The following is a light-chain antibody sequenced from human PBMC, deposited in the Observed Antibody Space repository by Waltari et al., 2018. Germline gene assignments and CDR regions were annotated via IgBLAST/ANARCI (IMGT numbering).Light chain of an antibody. J-gene: IGKJ5*01. Sequence: DIQMTQSPSTLSASVGDRVTLTCRASQSISSWLAWYQQQPGKAPNLLIYNASTLESGVPSRFSVSGSGTEFTLTISSLQPDDFATYYCQHYDNYPITFGQGTRLEIK. V-gene: IGKV1-5*03. CDR2: NAS. CDR1: QSISSW. CDR3: QHYDNYPIT.